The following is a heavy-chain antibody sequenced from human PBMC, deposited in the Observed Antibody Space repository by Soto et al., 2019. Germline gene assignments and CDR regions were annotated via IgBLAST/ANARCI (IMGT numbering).Heavy chain of an antibody. D-gene: IGHD2-2*01. CDR2: IDSGGNT. Sequence: EVQVVESGGGLVQPGGSLRLSCAASGFSVTNNYMNWVRQAPGKGLEWVSIIDSGGNTYYADSVKDRCTISRDNSRNTLYLHMDSLRAEDTAVYYCARGRGSTGYLGREHYFDYWGQGTLVTVSP. CDR3: ARGRGSTGYLGREHYFDY. J-gene: IGHJ4*02. CDR1: GFSVTNNY. V-gene: IGHV3-66*01.